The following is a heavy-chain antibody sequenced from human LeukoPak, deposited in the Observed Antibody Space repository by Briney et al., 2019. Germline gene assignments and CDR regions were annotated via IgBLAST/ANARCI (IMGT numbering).Heavy chain of an antibody. V-gene: IGHV1-8*01. CDR3: ARVGYSSSWYGPGYYYGMDV. CDR2: MNPNSGNT. CDR1: GYTFTSYD. Sequence: ASVKVSCKASGYTFTSYDINWVRQATGQGLEWMGWMNPNSGNTGYAQKFQGRVTMTRNTSISTAYMELSSLRSEDTAVYYCARVGYSSSWYGPGYYYGMDVWGQGTTVTVSS. J-gene: IGHJ6*02. D-gene: IGHD6-13*01.